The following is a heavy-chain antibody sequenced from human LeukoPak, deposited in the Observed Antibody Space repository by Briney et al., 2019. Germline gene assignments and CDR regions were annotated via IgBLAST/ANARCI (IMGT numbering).Heavy chain of an antibody. D-gene: IGHD1-7*01. CDR3: ASQIGTTGYYYYHIYV. V-gene: IGHV3-23*01. CDR1: GFTFSSYA. J-gene: IGHJ6*03. Sequence: PGGSLRLSCAASGFTFSSYATSWVRQAPGKGLEWVSAISGSGGSRYYADSVKGRFTISRDNSKNTLYLQMNSLRAEDTAVYYCASQIGTTGYYYYHIYVWGKGTTVTVSS. CDR2: ISGSGGSR.